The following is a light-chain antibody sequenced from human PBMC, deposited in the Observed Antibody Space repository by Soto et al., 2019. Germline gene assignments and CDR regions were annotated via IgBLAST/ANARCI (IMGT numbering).Light chain of an antibody. CDR2: AAS. CDR3: QQSYSTPRT. CDR1: QSISYY. J-gene: IGKJ1*01. Sequence: DIQMTQSPSSLSASIGDRVTITCRASQSISYYLNWYQQKPGKAPKLLIYAASSLQSGVPLRFSGSGSGTDFTLTISSLQPEDFASYYCQQSYSTPRTFGQGTKVEIK. V-gene: IGKV1-39*01.